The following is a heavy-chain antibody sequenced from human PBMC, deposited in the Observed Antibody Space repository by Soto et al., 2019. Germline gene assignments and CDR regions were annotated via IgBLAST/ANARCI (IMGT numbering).Heavy chain of an antibody. J-gene: IGHJ4*02. D-gene: IGHD4-17*01. Sequence: QVQLQESGPGLVKPSETLSLTCTVSGGSISSYYWSWIRQPPGKGLEWIGYIYYSGSTNYNPSLKSRVTISVDTSKNQFSLKLSSVTAADTAVYYCARRDNYGDYPVGFDYWGQGTLVTVSS. CDR3: ARRDNYGDYPVGFDY. CDR2: IYYSGST. V-gene: IGHV4-59*08. CDR1: GGSISSYY.